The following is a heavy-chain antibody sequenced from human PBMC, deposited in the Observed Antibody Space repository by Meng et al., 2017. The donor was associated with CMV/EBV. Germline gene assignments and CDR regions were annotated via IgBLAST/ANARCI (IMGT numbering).Heavy chain of an antibody. D-gene: IGHD2-15*01. CDR3: AKSQGYCSGGSCFIYDY. J-gene: IGHJ4*02. CDR2: ISWNSGSL. CDR1: GFTFDDYA. Sequence: SLKISCAASGFTFDDYAMHWVRQAPGKGLEWVAGISWNSGSLADADSVKGRFTISRDNAKNSLYLKMNSLRAEDTALYYCAKSQGYCSGGSCFIYDYWGQGTLVTVSS. V-gene: IGHV3-9*01.